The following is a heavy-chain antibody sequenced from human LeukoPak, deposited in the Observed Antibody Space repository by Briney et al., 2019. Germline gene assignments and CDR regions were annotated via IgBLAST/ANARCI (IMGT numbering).Heavy chain of an antibody. Sequence: GGSLRLSXAASGFTFSVYTMNWVRQAPGKGLEWVSSISSSSSFISYADSVKGRFTISRDNAKDSLFLQMSDLRADDTAVYYCAKNRQSSSSDFDYWGQGTLVTASS. CDR3: AKNRQSSSSDFDY. CDR1: GFTFSVYT. CDR2: ISSSSSFI. J-gene: IGHJ4*02. V-gene: IGHV3-21*01. D-gene: IGHD6-6*01.